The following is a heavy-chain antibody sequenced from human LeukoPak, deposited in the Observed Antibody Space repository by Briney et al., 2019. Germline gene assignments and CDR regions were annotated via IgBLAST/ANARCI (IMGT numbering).Heavy chain of an antibody. CDR1: GYTFTGYY. CDR3: ARGSGYQLLFGPSYYFDY. CDR2: INPNSGGT. V-gene: IGHV1-2*02. Sequence: GASVKVSCKASGYTFTGYYMHWLRQAPGQGLEWMGWINPNSGGTNHAQKFQGRVTMARDTSISTAYMELSRLRSDDTAVYYCARGSGYQLLFGPSYYFDYWGQGTLVTVSS. D-gene: IGHD2-2*01. J-gene: IGHJ4*02.